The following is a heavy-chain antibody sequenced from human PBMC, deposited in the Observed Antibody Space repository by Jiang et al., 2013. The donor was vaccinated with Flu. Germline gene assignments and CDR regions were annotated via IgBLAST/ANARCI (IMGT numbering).Heavy chain of an antibody. CDR3: ARGNGYNPCPFDY. V-gene: IGHV1-69*04. Sequence: SGAEVKKPGSSVKVSCKASGGTFSSYAISWVRQAPGQGLEWMGRIIPILGIANYAQKFQGRVTITADKSTSTAYMELSSLRSEDTAVYYCARGNGYNPCPFDYWGQGTLVTVSS. CDR2: IIPILGIA. CDR1: GGTFSSYA. J-gene: IGHJ4*02. D-gene: IGHD5-24*01.